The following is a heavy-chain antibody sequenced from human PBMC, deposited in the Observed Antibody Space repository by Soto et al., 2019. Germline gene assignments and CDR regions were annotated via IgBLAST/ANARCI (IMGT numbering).Heavy chain of an antibody. CDR3: ARPGRDWGALHY. CDR1: NDSISTYY. Sequence: QVQLQESGPGLVKPSETLSLTCTVSNDSISTYYWTWIRQPPGKGLEWLGFIYYSGSTHYNPSLQSRVTISVDPSKNQFSLKMNSVPAADTAVYYCARPGRDWGALHYWGQGTLVTVSS. J-gene: IGHJ4*02. V-gene: IGHV4-59*08. D-gene: IGHD7-27*01. CDR2: IYYSGST.